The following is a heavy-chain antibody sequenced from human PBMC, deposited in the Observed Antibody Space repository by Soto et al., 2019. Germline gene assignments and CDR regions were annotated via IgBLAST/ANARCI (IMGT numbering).Heavy chain of an antibody. J-gene: IGHJ4*02. CDR3: ARGPRGFYDKAYDY. CDR2: MIPKSGDT. Sequence: QVHLVQSGAEVRKPGASVKVSCKASGYTFTNYDINWVRQVTGQGLEWMGWMIPKSGDTGYAPKFQGRVIMTRDTSMTTAYMELSSLRSEDTAVYYCARGPRGFYDKAYDYWGQGTLVTVSS. D-gene: IGHD3-22*01. CDR1: GYTFTNYD. V-gene: IGHV1-8*01.